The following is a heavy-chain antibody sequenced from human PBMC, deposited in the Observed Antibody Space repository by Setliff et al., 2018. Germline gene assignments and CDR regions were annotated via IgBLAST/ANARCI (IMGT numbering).Heavy chain of an antibody. CDR2: IYYSGST. CDR3: ARRHHTVTTNYFDY. D-gene: IGHD4-17*01. Sequence: PSENLSLTCTVSGGSISSYYWSWIRQPPGKGLEWIGYIYYSGSTNYNPSLKSRVTISVDTSKNQFSLKLSSVTAADTAVYYCARRHHTVTTNYFDYWGQGTLVTVSS. CDR1: GGSISSYY. V-gene: IGHV4-59*08. J-gene: IGHJ4*02.